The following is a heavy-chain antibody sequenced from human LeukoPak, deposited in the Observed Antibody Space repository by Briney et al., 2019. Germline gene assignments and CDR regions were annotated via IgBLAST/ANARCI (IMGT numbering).Heavy chain of an antibody. CDR2: MNPSSGNT. CDR1: GYTFTSYD. V-gene: IGHV1-8*01. CDR3: VFGRRIAAAGWFDP. Sequence: ASVKVSCKASGYTFTSYDINWVRQATGQGLEWMGWMNPSSGNTGYAQKFQGRVTMTRNTSISTAYMELSSLRSEDTAVYYCVFGRRIAAAGWFDPWGQGTLVTVSS. D-gene: IGHD6-13*01. J-gene: IGHJ5*02.